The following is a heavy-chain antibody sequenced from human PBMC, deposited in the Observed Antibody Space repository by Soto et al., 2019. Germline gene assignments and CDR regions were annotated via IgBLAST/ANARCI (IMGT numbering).Heavy chain of an antibody. CDR1: GYTFTSYD. Sequence: ASVKVSCKASGYTFTSYDINWVRQATGQGLEWMGWMNPNSGNTGYAQKFQGRVTMTRNTSISTAYMELSSLRSEDTAVYYCARDKYYYGSGKDGMDAWGQGTTVTVSS. D-gene: IGHD3-10*01. CDR2: MNPNSGNT. J-gene: IGHJ6*02. V-gene: IGHV1-8*01. CDR3: ARDKYYYGSGKDGMDA.